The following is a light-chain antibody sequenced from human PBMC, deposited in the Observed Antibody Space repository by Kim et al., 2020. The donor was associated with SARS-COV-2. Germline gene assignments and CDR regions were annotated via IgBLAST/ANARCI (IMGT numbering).Light chain of an antibody. Sequence: QLVLTQSPSASASLGASVKLTCTLSSGHSSYAIAWQQQQPEKGPRYLMKLNSDGSHNKGDGIPDRFSGSSSGAERYLTISSLQSEDEADYYCQTWGTGIQVFGGGTQLTVL. CDR3: QTWGTGIQV. CDR2: LNSDGSH. V-gene: IGLV4-69*01. CDR1: SGHSSYA. J-gene: IGLJ3*02.